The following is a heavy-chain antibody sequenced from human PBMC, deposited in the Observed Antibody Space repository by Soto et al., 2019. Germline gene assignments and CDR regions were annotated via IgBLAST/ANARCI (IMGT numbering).Heavy chain of an antibody. Sequence: SETLSLTCTVSGGSISSYYWSWIRQPPGKGLEWIGYIYYSGSTNYNPSLKSRVTISVDTSKNQFSLKLSSVTAADTAVYYCARRISSGRTPYYYYYYMDVWGKGTTVTVSS. CDR1: GGSISSYY. V-gene: IGHV4-59*08. CDR2: IYYSGST. J-gene: IGHJ6*03. D-gene: IGHD3-3*01. CDR3: ARRISSGRTPYYYYYYMDV.